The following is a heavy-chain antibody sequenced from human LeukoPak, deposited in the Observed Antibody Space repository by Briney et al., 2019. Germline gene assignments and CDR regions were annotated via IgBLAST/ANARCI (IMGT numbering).Heavy chain of an antibody. CDR2: IHNEGSHT. J-gene: IGHJ4*02. CDR3: ARAADYYASGIFY. D-gene: IGHD3-10*01. Sequence: SLRPSCAAAGFTFSYYWMHWDRQAPGEVLVWVSRIHNEGSHTTYASSVKGRSCTSRDNAKKTMYRQMNSLRAEDTAVCYCARAADYYASGIFYWGQGKLVTVSS. CDR1: GFTFSYYW. V-gene: IGHV3-74*03.